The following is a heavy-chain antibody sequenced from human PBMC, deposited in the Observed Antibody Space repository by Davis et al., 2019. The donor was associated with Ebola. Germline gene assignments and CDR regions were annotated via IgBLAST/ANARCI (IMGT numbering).Heavy chain of an antibody. CDR1: GFTFSTYS. Sequence: GGSLRLSCAASGFTFSTYSMSWVRQAPGKGLEWVSSISSDSDYIYYADSAKGRFTISRDNAKNSLYLQMNSLRAEDTAVYYCARVSAIDPFPSKWYFDLWGRGTLVTVSS. V-gene: IGHV3-21*04. CDR3: ARVSAIDPFPSKWYFDL. D-gene: IGHD2-2*02. CDR2: ISSDSDYI. J-gene: IGHJ2*01.